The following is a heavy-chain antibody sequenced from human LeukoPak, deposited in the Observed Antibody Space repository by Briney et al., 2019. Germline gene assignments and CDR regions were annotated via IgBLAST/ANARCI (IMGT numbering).Heavy chain of an antibody. V-gene: IGHV4-30-4*01. CDR1: GGSISSGDSY. CDR2: IYHTGSF. J-gene: IGHJ4*02. CDR3: GRESRIVGTTSVWYYFDY. D-gene: IGHD1-26*01. Sequence: TSETLSLTCTVSGGSISSGDSYLSWIRQPPGKGLEWIGFIYHTGSFHYNPSLKSRVTISVDTSKNQFSLNLRSVTAADTAVYFCGRESRIVGTTSVWYYFDYWGQGTLVTVSS.